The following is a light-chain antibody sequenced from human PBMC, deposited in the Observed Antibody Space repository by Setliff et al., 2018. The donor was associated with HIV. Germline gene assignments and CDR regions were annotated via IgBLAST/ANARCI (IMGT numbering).Light chain of an antibody. V-gene: IGLV1-44*01. CDR2: SNF. Sequence: QSVLTQPPSASGTPGQRVTISCSGSISNIGSNTINWYQRLPGTAPKLLIYSNFQRPSGVPGRFSASKSGTSASLAISGLQSDDEADYYCAAWDDSLNGYVFGTGTKV. CDR3: AAWDDSLNGYV. J-gene: IGLJ1*01. CDR1: ISNIGSNT.